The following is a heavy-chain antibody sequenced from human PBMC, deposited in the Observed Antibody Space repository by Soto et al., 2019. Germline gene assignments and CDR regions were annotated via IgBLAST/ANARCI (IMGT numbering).Heavy chain of an antibody. CDR2: IYYSGST. Sequence: SETLSLTCTVSGGSISSGDYYWSWIRQPPGKGLEWIGYIYYSGSTYYNPSLKSRVTISVDTSKNQLSLKLSSVTAADTAVYYCARDHGSGSYQYYYGMDVWGQGTTVTVSS. CDR3: ARDHGSGSYQYYYGMDV. J-gene: IGHJ6*02. V-gene: IGHV4-30-4*01. D-gene: IGHD3-10*01. CDR1: GGSISSGDYY.